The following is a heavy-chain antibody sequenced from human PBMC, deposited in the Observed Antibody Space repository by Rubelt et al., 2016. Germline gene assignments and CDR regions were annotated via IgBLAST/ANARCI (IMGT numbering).Heavy chain of an antibody. Sequence: EVQLVQSGAEVKKPGESLKISCKGSGYSFTSYWIGWVRQMPGKCLEWMGIIYPGDSDTRSSPSFQGQVTIAAAKSISTADLQWSSLKASDTAMYYCAGRSSSSHYFDYWGQGTLVTVSS. V-gene: IGHV5-51*01. D-gene: IGHD6-13*01. CDR3: AGRSSSSHYFDY. CDR2: IYPGDSDT. CDR1: GYSFTSYW. J-gene: IGHJ4*02.